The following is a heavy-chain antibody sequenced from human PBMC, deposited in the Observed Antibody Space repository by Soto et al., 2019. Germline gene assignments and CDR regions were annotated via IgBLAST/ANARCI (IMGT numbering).Heavy chain of an antibody. CDR2: ISGSGGST. D-gene: IGHD3-3*01. Sequence: GGSLRLSCAASGFTFSSYAMSWVRQAPGKGLEWVSAISGSGGSTYYADSVKGRFTISRDNSKNTLYLQMNSLRAEDTAVYYCAKDGPYYDFWSGYHPPFDYWGQGTLVTVSS. V-gene: IGHV3-23*01. J-gene: IGHJ4*02. CDR3: AKDGPYYDFWSGYHPPFDY. CDR1: GFTFSSYA.